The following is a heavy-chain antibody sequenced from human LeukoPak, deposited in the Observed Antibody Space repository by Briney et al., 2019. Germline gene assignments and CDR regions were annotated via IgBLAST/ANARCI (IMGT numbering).Heavy chain of an antibody. Sequence: QSGGSLRLSCAASGFTVSGSYMSWVRQAPGKGLEWVSVIYTIGNTYYADSVKGRFTISRDNSKNTLYLQMNSLRAEDTAVYYCARVNMEQLSPGYFDYWGQGSLVTVSS. D-gene: IGHD6-13*01. CDR1: GFTVSGSY. J-gene: IGHJ4*02. CDR3: ARVNMEQLSPGYFDY. V-gene: IGHV3-53*01. CDR2: IYTIGNT.